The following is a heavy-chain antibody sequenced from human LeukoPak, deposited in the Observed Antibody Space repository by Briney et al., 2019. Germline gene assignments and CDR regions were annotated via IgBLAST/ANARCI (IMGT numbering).Heavy chain of an antibody. CDR3: ARGYGAYLGY. CDR2: IYPADSDT. V-gene: IGHV5-51*01. D-gene: IGHD4-17*01. CDR1: VYNFDTYW. J-gene: IGHJ4*02. Sequence: GESLKISCKGSVYNFDTYWIAWMRQMPGKGLEWMGIIYPADSDTRYRPSFQGQVTISADKSITTAYLQWSSLKASDTAIYYCARGYGAYLGYWGQGTLVTVSS.